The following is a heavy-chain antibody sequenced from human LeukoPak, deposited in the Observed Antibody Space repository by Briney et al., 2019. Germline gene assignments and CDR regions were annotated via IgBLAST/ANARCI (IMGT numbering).Heavy chain of an antibody. D-gene: IGHD6-13*01. CDR2: IYTSGST. Sequence: SQTLSLTCTVSGDSITSGIHYWSWFRQPAGKGLEWIGRIYTSGSTNYNPSLKSRVTISVDTSKNQFSLKLSSVTAADTAVYYCARGRRSRNSKTYFDYWGQGTLVTVSS. CDR3: ARGRRSRNSKTYFDY. V-gene: IGHV4-61*02. J-gene: IGHJ4*02. CDR1: GDSITSGIHY.